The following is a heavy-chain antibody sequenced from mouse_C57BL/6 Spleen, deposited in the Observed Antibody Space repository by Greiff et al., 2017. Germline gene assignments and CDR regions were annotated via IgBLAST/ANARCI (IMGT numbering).Heavy chain of an antibody. V-gene: IGHV1-63*01. CDR3: ARSGNYEGFAY. CDR2: IYPGGGYT. J-gene: IGHJ3*01. CDR1: GYTFTNYW. Sequence: VQLQQSGAELVRPGTSVKMSCKASGYTFTNYWIGWAKQRPGHGLEWIGDIYPGGGYTNYNEKFKGKATLTADKSSSKAYMQFSSLTSEDSAIYYCARSGNYEGFAYWGQGTLVTVSA. D-gene: IGHD2-1*01.